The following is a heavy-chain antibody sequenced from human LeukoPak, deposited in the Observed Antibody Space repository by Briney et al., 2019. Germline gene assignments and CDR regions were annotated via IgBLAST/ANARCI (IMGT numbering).Heavy chain of an antibody. CDR1: GHTFTSYD. J-gene: IGHJ4*02. CDR3: ARDRNFGGDYNTIDY. Sequence: VASVKVSCKTSGHTFTSYDINWVRQATGQGLEWMGGIIPIFGTANYAQKFQGRVTITTDESTSTAYMELSSLRSEDTAVYYCARDRNFGGDYNTIDYWGQGTLVTVSS. V-gene: IGHV1-69*05. D-gene: IGHD2/OR15-2a*01. CDR2: IIPIFGTA.